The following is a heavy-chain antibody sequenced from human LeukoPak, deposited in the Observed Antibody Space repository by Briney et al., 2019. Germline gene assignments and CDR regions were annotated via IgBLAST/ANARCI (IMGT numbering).Heavy chain of an antibody. D-gene: IGHD4-17*01. J-gene: IGHJ4*02. V-gene: IGHV3-30*03. CDR2: ISDDGRNK. CDR1: GFTFNNYG. CDR3: ARYATVTTKARWFDY. Sequence: GRSLRLSCAASGFTFNNYGMHYVRQAPGKGLEWVAVISDDGRNKNYADSVKGRFTISRDNAKNSLYLQMNSLRAEDTAVYYCARYATVTTKARWFDYWGQGTLVTVSS.